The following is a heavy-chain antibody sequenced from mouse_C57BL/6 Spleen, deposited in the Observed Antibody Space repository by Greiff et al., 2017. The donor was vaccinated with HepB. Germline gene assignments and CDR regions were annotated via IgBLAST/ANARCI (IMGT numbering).Heavy chain of an antibody. Sequence: QVQLKESGAELARPGASVKLSCKASGYTFTSYGISWVKQRTGQGLEWIGEIYPRSGNTYYNEKFKGKATLTADKSSSTAYMELSSLTSEDSAVYFCARAPITTVEGGAMDYWGQGTSVTVSS. J-gene: IGHJ4*01. CDR2: IYPRSGNT. D-gene: IGHD1-1*01. V-gene: IGHV1-81*01. CDR1: GYTFTSYG. CDR3: ARAPITTVEGGAMDY.